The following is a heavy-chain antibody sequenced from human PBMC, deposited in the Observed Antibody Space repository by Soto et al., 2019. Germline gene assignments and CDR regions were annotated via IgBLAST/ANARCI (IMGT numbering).Heavy chain of an antibody. V-gene: IGHV3-30*18. CDR2: ISYDGSNK. CDR3: ANARRSYYYDSSGYLPL. D-gene: IGHD3-22*01. CDR1: GFTFSSYG. Sequence: QVQLVESGGGVVQPGRSLRLSCAASGFTFSSYGMHWVRQAPGKGLEWVAVISYDGSNKYYADSVKGRFTISRDNSKNTLYPQMNSLRAEDTAVYYCANARRSYYYDSSGYLPLWGQGTLVTVSS. J-gene: IGHJ4*02.